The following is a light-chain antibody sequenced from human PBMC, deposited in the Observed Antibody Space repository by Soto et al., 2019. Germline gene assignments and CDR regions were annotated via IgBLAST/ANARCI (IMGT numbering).Light chain of an antibody. CDR1: SSDVGLYNY. CDR2: DVS. Sequence: QSVLTQPASVSGSPGQSITISCTGTSSDVGLYNYVSWYQQHPGKAPKLMIYDVSKRPSGVPDRFSGSKSGNTASLTISGLQAEDEADYYCCSYAGSYTYVFGTGTKLTVL. CDR3: CSYAGSYTYV. V-gene: IGLV2-11*01. J-gene: IGLJ1*01.